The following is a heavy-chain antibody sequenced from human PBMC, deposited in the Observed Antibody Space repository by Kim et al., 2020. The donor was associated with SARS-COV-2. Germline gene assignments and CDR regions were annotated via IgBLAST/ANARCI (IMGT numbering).Heavy chain of an antibody. Sequence: GGSLRLSCAASGFTFSSYWMHWVRQAPGKGLVWVSRVNRDGSTTNYADSVKGRFTISRDNAKNTLYLQMNILRAEDTAVYYCARETPVRGEYYFDYWGQGILVTVSS. CDR3: ARETPVRGEYYFDY. CDR1: GFTFSSYW. J-gene: IGHJ4*02. CDR2: VNRDGSTT. V-gene: IGHV3-74*01. D-gene: IGHD3-10*01.